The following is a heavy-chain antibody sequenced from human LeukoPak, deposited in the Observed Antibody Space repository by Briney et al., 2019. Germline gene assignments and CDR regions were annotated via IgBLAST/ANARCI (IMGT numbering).Heavy chain of an antibody. CDR3: AKVEGDGYNYDH. J-gene: IGHJ5*02. D-gene: IGHD5-24*01. CDR1: GFTFSIYA. CDR2: ISGSGGST. Sequence: PGGSLRLSCAVSGFTFSIYAMSWVRQAPGKGLEWVSPISGSGGSTYYADSVKGRFTISKDNSKNTLYLQMNSLRAEDTAVYYCAKVEGDGYNYDHWGQGTLVTVSS. V-gene: IGHV3-23*01.